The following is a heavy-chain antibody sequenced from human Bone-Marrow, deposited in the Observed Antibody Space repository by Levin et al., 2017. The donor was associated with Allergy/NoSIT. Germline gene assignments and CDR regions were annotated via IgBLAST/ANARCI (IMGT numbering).Heavy chain of an antibody. CDR1: GFMFDDNA. J-gene: IGHJ3*02. CDR3: AKLHRPLTGFYYDAFDI. D-gene: IGHD3-9*01. V-gene: IGHV3-9*01. Sequence: GGSLRLSCAASGFMFDDNAIHWVQQAPGKGLEWVSGISWNSDNIGYADFVKGRFTISRDNAKNSLFLQMNSLRPEDTALYYCAKLHRPLTGFYYDAFDIWGQGTMVTVSP. CDR2: ISWNSDNI.